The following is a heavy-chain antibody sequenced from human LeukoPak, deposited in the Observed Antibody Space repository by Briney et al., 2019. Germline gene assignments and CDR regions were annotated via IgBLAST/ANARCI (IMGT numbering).Heavy chain of an antibody. CDR3: AREAMTGLYFFDS. D-gene: IGHD3-9*01. CDR2: LSTRGTT. Sequence: SETLSLTCAVSGGSITTYPWSWVRRPAGKGLGWIGRLSTRGTTNYNPSLKGRLTMSVDTSENQFYLSLSSVTAADTAVYYCAREAMTGLYFFDSWGQGTLVTVSS. V-gene: IGHV4-4*07. CDR1: GGSITTYP. J-gene: IGHJ4*02.